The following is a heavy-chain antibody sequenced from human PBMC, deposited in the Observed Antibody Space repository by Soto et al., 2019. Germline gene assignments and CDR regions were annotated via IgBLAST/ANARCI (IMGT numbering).Heavy chain of an antibody. CDR3: AKDIVVVPAASGDAFDI. Sequence: WIRQTPGKGLEWVSAISGSGGSTYYADSVKGRFTISRDNSKNTLYLQMNSLRAEDTAVYYCAKDIVVVPAASGDAFDIWGQGTMVTVSS. J-gene: IGHJ3*02. D-gene: IGHD2-2*01. CDR2: ISGSGGST. V-gene: IGHV3-23*01.